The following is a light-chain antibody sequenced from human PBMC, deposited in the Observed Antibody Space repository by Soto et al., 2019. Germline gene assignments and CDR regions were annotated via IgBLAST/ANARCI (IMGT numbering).Light chain of an antibody. V-gene: IGKV3-15*01. J-gene: IGKJ1*01. CDR3: QQHSHWPPWT. CDR1: QSVSSN. CDR2: GAS. Sequence: EVVRTQYPATLSVSPGERYTLSCLASQSVSSNLAWYQQKHGQAPRLLIYGASTRATGIPPRFSGSGSGTEFTLTISSLQPEDFAVYYCQQHSHWPPWTFGQGTKVDIK.